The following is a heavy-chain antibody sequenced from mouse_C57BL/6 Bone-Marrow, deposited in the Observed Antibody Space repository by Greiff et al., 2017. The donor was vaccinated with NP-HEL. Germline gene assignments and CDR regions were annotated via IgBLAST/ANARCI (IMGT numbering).Heavy chain of an antibody. Sequence: QVQLQQPGAELVMPGASVKLSCKASGYTFTSYWMHWVKQRPGQGLEWIGEIDPSDSYTNYNQKFKGKSTLTVDKSSSTAYMQLSSPTSEDSAVYYCARSRYYYFDYWGQGTTLTVSS. CDR3: ARSRYYYFDY. D-gene: IGHD1-1*01. V-gene: IGHV1-69*01. CDR2: IDPSDSYT. J-gene: IGHJ2*01. CDR1: GYTFTSYW.